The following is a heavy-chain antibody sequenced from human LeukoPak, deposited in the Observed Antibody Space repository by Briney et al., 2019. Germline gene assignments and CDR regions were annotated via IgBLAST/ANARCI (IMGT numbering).Heavy chain of an antibody. CDR2: VDHSGRT. CDR1: GDSFDNYY. D-gene: IGHD3-10*01. V-gene: IGHV4-34*01. J-gene: IGHJ4*02. CDR3: AATNYFYGSGSFHKRDS. Sequence: PSETLSFTCGVYGDSFDNYYWNWIRQFPEKRLEWIGEVDHSGRTTYSPSLQGRVTISVDTSKSQFSLKLNSVTAADTAVYFCAATNYFYGSGSFHKRDSWGQGTLVTVSS.